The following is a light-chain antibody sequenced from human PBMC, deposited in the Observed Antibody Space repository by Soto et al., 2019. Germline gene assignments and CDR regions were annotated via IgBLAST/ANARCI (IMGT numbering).Light chain of an antibody. V-gene: IGKV1-27*01. CDR3: QKYNSAPLT. CDR2: AAS. CDR1: QDIRNS. Sequence: DIQMTQSPSSLSASIGDRITITCRASQDIRNSLAWYQQKPGKVPKLLIYAASTLQSGVPPRFSGSGSGTDFTLTISSLQPEDVATYSCQKYNSAPLTFGGGTKV. J-gene: IGKJ4*02.